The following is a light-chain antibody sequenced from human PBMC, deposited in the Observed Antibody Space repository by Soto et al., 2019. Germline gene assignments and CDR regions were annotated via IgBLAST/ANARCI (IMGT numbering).Light chain of an antibody. CDR3: QQYGSSRWK. V-gene: IGKV3-20*01. CDR1: QSVSSNY. J-gene: IGKJ1*01. Sequence: EIVLTQSPGTLSLSPGERVTLSCRASQSVSSNYLAWYQQKPGQAPRLLIYGASSRATGIPDRFSGSGSGTDFTLTISRLEPEDFAVYYCQQYGSSRWKFGQGTKV. CDR2: GAS.